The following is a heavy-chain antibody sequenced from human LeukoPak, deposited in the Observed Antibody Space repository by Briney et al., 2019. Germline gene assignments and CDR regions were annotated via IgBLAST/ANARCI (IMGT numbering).Heavy chain of an antibody. J-gene: IGHJ5*02. CDR2: VNPNNGVP. D-gene: IGHD2-2*01. Sequence: ASVKVSCKASGYTFTGYYMHWVRQAPGQGLEWMGRVNPNNGVPNYAQKFQGRVTMTRDAAISTFYMELSSLRSDDTAVYFCAREVGYSSSYYGRFDPWGQGTLVIVSS. V-gene: IGHV1-2*06. CDR3: AREVGYSSSYYGRFDP. CDR1: GYTFTGYY.